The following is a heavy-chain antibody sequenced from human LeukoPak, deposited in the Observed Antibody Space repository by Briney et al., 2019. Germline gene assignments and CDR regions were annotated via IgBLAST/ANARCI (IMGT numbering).Heavy chain of an antibody. CDR2: INGGGTST. V-gene: IGHV3-23*01. J-gene: IGHJ4*02. D-gene: IGHD6-19*01. CDR1: GFTFTSYA. CDR3: AKGAFEQWLVQVIPFDY. Sequence: GGSLRLSCAASGFTFTSYAMSWVRQAPGKELQWVSVINGGGTSTDYAGSVKGRFTISRDNSKNTLYLQMNSLRAEDTAIYYCAKGAFEQWLVQVIPFDYWGQGTLVTVSS.